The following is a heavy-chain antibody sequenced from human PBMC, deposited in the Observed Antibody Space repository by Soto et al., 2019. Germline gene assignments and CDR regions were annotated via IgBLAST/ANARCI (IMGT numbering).Heavy chain of an antibody. CDR2: IYYSGET. V-gene: IGHV4-59*01. CDR3: ASDQGGEFLKVSGMDV. Sequence: QVQLQESGPGLVKPSETLSLTCTVSGDSISRYYWSWIRLSPGKGLEWIGYIYYSGETNYNPSVKSRVTISVDRTKNQFSLKLSSVTAADTAVYYFASDQGGEFLKVSGMDVWGQGTTVTVSS. J-gene: IGHJ6*02. D-gene: IGHD3-10*01. CDR1: GDSISRYY.